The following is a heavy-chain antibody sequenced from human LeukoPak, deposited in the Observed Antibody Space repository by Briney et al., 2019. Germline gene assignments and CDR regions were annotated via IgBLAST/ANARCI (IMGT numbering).Heavy chain of an antibody. D-gene: IGHD3-22*01. CDR2: IIPIFGTA. CDR3: ARRPLYDSSGYYFDY. J-gene: IGHJ4*02. CDR1: GGTFSIYA. V-gene: IGHV1-69*13. Sequence: SVTVSCKASGGTFSIYAISWVRQAPGQGLEWMGGIIPIFGTANYAQKFQGRVTTTADESTSTAYMELSSLRSEDTAVYYCARRPLYDSSGYYFDYWGQGTPVTVSS.